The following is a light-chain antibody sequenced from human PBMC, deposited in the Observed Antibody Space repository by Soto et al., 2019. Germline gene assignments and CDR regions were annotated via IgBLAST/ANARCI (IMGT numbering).Light chain of an antibody. V-gene: IGLV1-44*01. CDR2: RNN. CDR3: AVWDDSLNGPV. J-gene: IGLJ2*01. CDR1: SPNIGTNS. Sequence: QSVLTQPPSASGTPGQRVTISCSGSSPNIGTNSVNWYQQLPGTAPKLLIYRNNERPSGVPDRFSGSKSGTSASLAISGLQSDDEAHYYCAVWDDSLNGPVFGGGTKLTVL.